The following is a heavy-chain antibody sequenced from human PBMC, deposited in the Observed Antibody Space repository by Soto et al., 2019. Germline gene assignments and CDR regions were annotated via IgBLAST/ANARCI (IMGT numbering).Heavy chain of an antibody. CDR2: IYYSGST. J-gene: IGHJ4*02. Sequence: QLQLQESGPGLVKPSETLSLTCTVSGGSISSSSYYCGWIRQPPEKGLEWIGGIYYSGSTYFTPSLRSRVTISVDTSSNQFSLKLSSVTAADTAVYYCATYSSSWYVVYWGQGTLVTVSS. CDR1: GGSISSSSYY. CDR3: ATYSSSWYVVY. D-gene: IGHD6-13*01. V-gene: IGHV4-39*01.